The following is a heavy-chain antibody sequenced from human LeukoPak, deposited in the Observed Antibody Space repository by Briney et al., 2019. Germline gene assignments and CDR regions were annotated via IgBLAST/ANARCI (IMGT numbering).Heavy chain of an antibody. CDR2: IYHSGST. CDR1: GGSISSGGYY. J-gene: IGHJ6*02. Sequence: SETLSLTCTVSGGSISSGGYYWSWIRQHPGKGLEWIGYIYHSGSTYYNPSLKSRVTISVDTSKNQFSLKLSSVTAADTAVYHCARDNWNYGSSMDVWGQGTTVTVSS. V-gene: IGHV4-31*03. CDR3: ARDNWNYGSSMDV. D-gene: IGHD1-7*01.